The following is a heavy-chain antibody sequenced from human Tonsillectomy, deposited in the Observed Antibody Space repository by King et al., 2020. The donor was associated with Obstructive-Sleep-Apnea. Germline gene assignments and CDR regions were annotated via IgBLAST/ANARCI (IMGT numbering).Heavy chain of an antibody. CDR1: GFIFSSYA. J-gene: IGHJ4*02. V-gene: IGHV3-23*01. D-gene: IGHD3-22*01. Sequence: VQLMESGGTLVQPGGSLRLSCAASGFIFSSYAMTWVRQAPGKGLEWVSGISGSGRSTYNADSVKGRFTISRDNSKNTLYLQMNSLRAEDTAIYYCAKDSSGYYNYFDFWGQGTLVTVSS. CDR2: ISGSGRST. CDR3: AKDSSGYYNYFDF.